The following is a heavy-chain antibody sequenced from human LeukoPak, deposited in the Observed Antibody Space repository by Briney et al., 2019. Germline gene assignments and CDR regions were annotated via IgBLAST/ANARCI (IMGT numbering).Heavy chain of an antibody. J-gene: IGHJ4*02. CDR3: ARGSGYDY. D-gene: IGHD5-12*01. Sequence: GGSLRLSCAASGFTLSSYSMNWVRQAPGKGLEWVSYISTISSTVYYADSVKGRFTISRDNAKNSLYLQMNSLRAEDTAVYYCARGSGYDYWGQGTLVTVSS. CDR1: GFTLSSYS. CDR2: ISTISSTV. V-gene: IGHV3-48*01.